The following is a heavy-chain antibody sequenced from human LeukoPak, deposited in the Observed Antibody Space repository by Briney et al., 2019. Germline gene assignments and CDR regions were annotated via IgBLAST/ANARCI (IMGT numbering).Heavy chain of an antibody. CDR1: DGSISGYS. Sequence: SETLSLTCTVTDGSISGYSWSWIRQPPGKGLEWIGYIYYSGDTNYNPSLKSRVTISVDTSKNQFSLKLSSVTAADTAVYYCARADYSSTWSHDYYYMDVWGKGTTVTVSS. CDR2: IYYSGDT. D-gene: IGHD6-13*01. J-gene: IGHJ6*03. CDR3: ARADYSSTWSHDYYYMDV. V-gene: IGHV4-59*08.